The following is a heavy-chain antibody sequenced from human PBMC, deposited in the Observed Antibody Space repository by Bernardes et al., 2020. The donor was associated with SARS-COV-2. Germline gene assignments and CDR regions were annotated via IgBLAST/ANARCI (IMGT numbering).Heavy chain of an antibody. J-gene: IGHJ4*02. V-gene: IGHV3-9*01. CDR3: AKDLYGSGSYLIDY. D-gene: IGHD3-10*01. Sequence: SLRLSCAASGFTFDDYAMHWVRQAPGKGLEWVSGISWNSGSIGYADSVKGRFTISRDNAKNSLYLQMNSLRAEDTALYYCAKDLYGSGSYLIDYWGQGTLVTVSS. CDR1: GFTFDDYA. CDR2: ISWNSGSI.